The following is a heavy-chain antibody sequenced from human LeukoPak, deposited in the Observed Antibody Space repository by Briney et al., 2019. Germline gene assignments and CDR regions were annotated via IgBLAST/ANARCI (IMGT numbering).Heavy chain of an antibody. CDR1: GYTFTSYD. CDR2: MNPNSGNT. V-gene: IGHV1-8*01. J-gene: IGHJ6*02. D-gene: IGHD2-15*01. Sequence: ASVKVSCKASGYTFTSYDINWVRQATGQGLEWMGWMNPNSGNTGYAQKFQGRVTMTRNTSISTAYMELSSLRSEDTAVYYCARRRLGYCSGGSCYLLDYYYYGMDVWGQGTTVTVSS. CDR3: ARRRLGYCSGGSCYLLDYYYYGMDV.